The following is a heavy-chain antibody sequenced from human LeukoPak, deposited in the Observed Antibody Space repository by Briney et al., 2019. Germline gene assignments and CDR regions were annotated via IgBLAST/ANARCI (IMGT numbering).Heavy chain of an antibody. CDR3: ARQQLWYKTEPNAFDI. D-gene: IGHD5-18*01. Sequence: SETLSLTCTVSGGSISSYYWSWIRQPPGKGLEWIGYIYYSGSTNYNPSLKSRVTISVDTSKNQFSLKLSSVTAADTAVYYCARQQLWYKTEPNAFDIWGQGTMVTVSS. V-gene: IGHV4-59*01. J-gene: IGHJ3*02. CDR1: GGSISSYY. CDR2: IYYSGST.